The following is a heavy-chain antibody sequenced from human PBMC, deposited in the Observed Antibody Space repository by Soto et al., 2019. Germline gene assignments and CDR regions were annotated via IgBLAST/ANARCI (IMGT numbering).Heavy chain of an antibody. CDR1: GGTFSSYA. V-gene: IGHV1-69*06. CDR3: ARSGSRIAAIWTLPDAAKHYYNYYGMDV. D-gene: IGHD6-6*01. Sequence: ASVKVSCKASGGTFSSYAISWVRQAPGQGLEWMGGITPIFGTANYAQKFQGRVTITADKSTSTAYMELSSLRSEDTAVYYCARSGSRIAAIWTLPDAAKHYYNYYGMDVWGQGTTVTVSS. CDR2: ITPIFGTA. J-gene: IGHJ6*02.